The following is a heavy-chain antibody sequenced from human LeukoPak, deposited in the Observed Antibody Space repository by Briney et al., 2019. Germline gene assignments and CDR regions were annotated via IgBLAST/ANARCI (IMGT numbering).Heavy chain of an antibody. CDR2: IKRDGSEK. Sequence: GGTLRLSCAASGFTFNSYWMNWVRQAPGKGLEWVANIKRDGSEKYYVDSVKGRFTISRDNAKNSLDLQMNSLRVEDTAVYYCARLGPASSGWPESFDYWGQGTLVTVSS. V-gene: IGHV3-7*03. D-gene: IGHD6-19*01. CDR3: ARLGPASSGWPESFDY. J-gene: IGHJ4*02. CDR1: GFTFNSYW.